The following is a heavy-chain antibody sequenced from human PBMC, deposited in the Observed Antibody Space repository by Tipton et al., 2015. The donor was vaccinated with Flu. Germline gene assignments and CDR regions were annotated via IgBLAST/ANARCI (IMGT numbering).Heavy chain of an antibody. D-gene: IGHD2-2*01. CDR2: FYHSGST. CDR1: GYSISSGYY. Sequence: TLSLTCTVSGYSISSGYYWGWIRQLPGKGLEWIGSFYHSGSTYYKPSLKSRVTISVDTSKNQFSLNLSSVTAADTAVYYCARAVVPAAMRVNWFDSWGQGTLVTVSS. CDR3: ARAVVPAAMRVNWFDS. J-gene: IGHJ5*01. V-gene: IGHV4-38-2*02.